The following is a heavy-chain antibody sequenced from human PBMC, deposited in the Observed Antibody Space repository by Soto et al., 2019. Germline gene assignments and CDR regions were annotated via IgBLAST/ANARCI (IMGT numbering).Heavy chain of an antibody. CDR3: ARGDREDIAVVIGVRPGEYAVDV. CDR2: ISYDGGNK. Sequence: QVQLVESGGGVGQPGRSLRLSCAASGFTFRNYAMHWVRQAPGKGLECVAVISYDGGNKFYRDYVKGRFTISRDNSKNTLYLQINSLRYDDTAVYYCARGDREDIAVVIGVRPGEYAVDVWGQGTTVTVSS. V-gene: IGHV3-30-3*01. D-gene: IGHD2-15*01. J-gene: IGHJ6*02. CDR1: GFTFRNYA.